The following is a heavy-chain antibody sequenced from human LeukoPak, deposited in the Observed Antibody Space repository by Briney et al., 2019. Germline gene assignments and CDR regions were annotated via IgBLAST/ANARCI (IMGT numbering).Heavy chain of an antibody. CDR3: AREVYSSGWYDY. Sequence: KPSETLSLTCTVSGGSTSSYYWSWIRQPPGKGLEWIGYIYYSGSTNYNPSLKSRVTISVDTSKNQFSLKLSSVTAADTAVYYCAREVYSSGWYDYWGQGTLVTVSS. V-gene: IGHV4-59*01. CDR1: GGSTSSYY. CDR2: IYYSGST. D-gene: IGHD6-19*01. J-gene: IGHJ4*02.